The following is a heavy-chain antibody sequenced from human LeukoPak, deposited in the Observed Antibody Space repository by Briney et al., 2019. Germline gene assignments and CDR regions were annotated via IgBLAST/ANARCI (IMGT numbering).Heavy chain of an antibody. Sequence: GGSLGLSCTASGFTFGDYAMSWVRQAPGKGLEWVGFIRSKAYGGTTEYAASVKGRFTISRDDSKSIAYLQMNSLKTEDTAVYYCTRVDDSSGYSPAHFDYWGQGTRVTVSS. J-gene: IGHJ4*02. CDR1: GFTFGDYA. V-gene: IGHV3-49*04. CDR2: IRSKAYGGTT. CDR3: TRVDDSSGYSPAHFDY. D-gene: IGHD3-22*01.